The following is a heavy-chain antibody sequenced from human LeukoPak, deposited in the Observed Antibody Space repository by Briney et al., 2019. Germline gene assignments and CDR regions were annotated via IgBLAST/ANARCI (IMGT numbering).Heavy chain of an antibody. CDR2: IYTSGST. J-gene: IGHJ3*02. V-gene: IGHV4-4*07. Sequence: NPSETLSLTCTVSGGSISSYYRSWLRQLPGKGLEWIGRIYTSGSTNYNPSLKSRVTMSVDTSKNQFSLKLSSVTAADTAVYYCARENQEYQLLYDAFDIWGQGTMVTVSS. CDR1: GGSISSYY. CDR3: ARENQEYQLLYDAFDI. D-gene: IGHD2-2*02.